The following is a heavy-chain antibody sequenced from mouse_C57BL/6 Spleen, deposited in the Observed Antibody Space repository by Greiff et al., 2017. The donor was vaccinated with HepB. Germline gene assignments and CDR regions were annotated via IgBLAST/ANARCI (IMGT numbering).Heavy chain of an antibody. J-gene: IGHJ2*01. Sequence: VKLQQPGAELVKPGASVKVSCKASGYTFTSYWMHWVKQRPGQGLEWIGRIHPSDSDTNYNQKFKGKATLTVDKSSSTAYMQLSSLTSEDSAVYYCAIEGITTVVAPDYWGQGTTLTVSS. CDR1: GYTFTSYW. CDR2: IHPSDSDT. D-gene: IGHD1-1*01. CDR3: AIEGITTVVAPDY. V-gene: IGHV1-74*01.